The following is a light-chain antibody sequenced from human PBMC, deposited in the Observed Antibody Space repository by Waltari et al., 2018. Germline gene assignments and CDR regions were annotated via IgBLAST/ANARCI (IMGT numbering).Light chain of an antibody. CDR3: QQRNTWPRT. J-gene: IGKJ1*01. CDR2: DAS. CDR1: QSVCTS. V-gene: IGKV3-11*01. Sequence: ELFLTQSPATLSVSAGERAALSCSASQSVCTSLAWYQHRTGQAPRPLLYDASKRAAGIPARFSGSGSGTDFTLAIDTLEPEDFAVYYCQQRNTWPRTFGQGTKVEI.